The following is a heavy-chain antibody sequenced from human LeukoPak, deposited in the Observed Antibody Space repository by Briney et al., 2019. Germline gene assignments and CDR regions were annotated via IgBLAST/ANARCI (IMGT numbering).Heavy chain of an antibody. CDR2: TNHSGST. Sequence: PETLSLTCAVYGGSFSGYYWSWIRQLPGKGLEWIGETNHSGSTNYNPSLKSRVTISVDTSKNQFSLKLRSVTAADTAVYYCMRVARGCSSSWYDSWGQGTLVTVSS. CDR1: GGSFSGYY. CDR3: MRVARGCSSSWYDS. J-gene: IGHJ5*01. V-gene: IGHV4-34*01. D-gene: IGHD6-19*01.